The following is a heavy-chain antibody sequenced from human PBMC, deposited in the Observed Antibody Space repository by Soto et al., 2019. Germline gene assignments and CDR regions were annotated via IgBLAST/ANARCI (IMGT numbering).Heavy chain of an antibody. CDR1: GFSFSSYA. D-gene: IGHD6-13*01. CDR2: ISYNGIDE. Sequence: GRSLTLSCAASGFSFSSYALYWVRQAPGKGLEWVALISYNGIDEYYADSVKGRFTISRDSSTNTLSLQMNSLRGEDTAVYYCARAPPRGIAAPGTWGSGMDVWGQGTTVSVS. J-gene: IGHJ6*02. V-gene: IGHV3-30-3*01. CDR3: ARAPPRGIAAPGTWGSGMDV.